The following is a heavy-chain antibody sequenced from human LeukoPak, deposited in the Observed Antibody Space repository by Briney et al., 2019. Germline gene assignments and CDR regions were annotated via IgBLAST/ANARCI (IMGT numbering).Heavy chain of an antibody. CDR3: ARVAGNYLFDY. D-gene: IGHD4-11*01. V-gene: IGHV3-53*01. Sequence: GGSLRLSCAASGFTFSSYAMSWVRQAPGKGLEWVSVIYSGGSTYYADSVKGRFTISRDNSKNTLYLQMNSLRAEDTAVYYCARVAGNYLFDYWGQGTLVTVSS. CDR2: IYSGGST. CDR1: GFTFSSYA. J-gene: IGHJ4*02.